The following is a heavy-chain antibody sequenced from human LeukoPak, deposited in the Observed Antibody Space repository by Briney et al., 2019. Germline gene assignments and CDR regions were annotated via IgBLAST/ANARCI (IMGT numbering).Heavy chain of an antibody. V-gene: IGHV3-30*04. D-gene: IGHD3-22*01. CDR2: ISYDGSNK. J-gene: IGHJ4*02. CDR3: ARDGYYYDSSGYPYYFDY. CDR1: GFTFSSYA. Sequence: GGSLRLPCAASGFTFSSYAMHWVRQAPGKGLEWVAVISYDGSNKYYADSVKGRFTISRDNSKNTLYLQMNSLRAEDTAVYYCARDGYYYDSSGYPYYFDYWGQGTLVTVSS.